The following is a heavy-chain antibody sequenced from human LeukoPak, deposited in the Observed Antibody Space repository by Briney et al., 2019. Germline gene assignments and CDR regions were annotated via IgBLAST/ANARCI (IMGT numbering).Heavy chain of an antibody. D-gene: IGHD6-13*01. CDR3: ASGPIAAAGPYDY. CDR1: GGTFTSSA. J-gene: IGHJ4*02. CDR2: TIPIFGTA. V-gene: IGHV1-69*13. Sequence: ASVKLSCKASGGTFTSSAISWGRQSPRQRLEGMGGTIPIFGTANYAQKFQGRVTITADESTSTAYMELSSLRSEDTAVYYCASGPIAAAGPYDYWGQGTLVTVSS.